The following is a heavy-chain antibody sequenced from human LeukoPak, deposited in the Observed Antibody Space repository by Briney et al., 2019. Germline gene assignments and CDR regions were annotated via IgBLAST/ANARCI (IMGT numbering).Heavy chain of an antibody. CDR2: VYYTGST. J-gene: IGHJ6*03. Sequence: SETLSLTCTVSGGSISRYYWSWVRQPRAKGRDWIGFVYYTGSTNYSPCLKTRATISVDTSKNQFSLKLRSVTDADTAVYYCARDRVGQQLVGRKYYYYYMDAWGKGNTVTMSS. CDR1: GGSISRYY. V-gene: IGHV4-59*01. D-gene: IGHD6-13*01. CDR3: ARDRVGQQLVGRKYYYYYMDA.